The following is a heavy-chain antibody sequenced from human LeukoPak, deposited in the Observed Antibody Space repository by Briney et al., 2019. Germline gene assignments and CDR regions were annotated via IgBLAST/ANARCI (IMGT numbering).Heavy chain of an antibody. CDR3: AKDRAAVTFYYYYMDV. J-gene: IGHJ6*03. CDR1: GFTFSSYA. Sequence: GGSLRLSCAASGFTFSSYAMSWVRQAPGKGLEWVSAISGSGGSTYYADSVKGRVTISRDNSKNTLYLQMNSLRAEDTAVYYCAKDRAAVTFYYYYMDVWGKGTTVTVSS. CDR2: ISGSGGST. V-gene: IGHV3-23*01. D-gene: IGHD4-17*01.